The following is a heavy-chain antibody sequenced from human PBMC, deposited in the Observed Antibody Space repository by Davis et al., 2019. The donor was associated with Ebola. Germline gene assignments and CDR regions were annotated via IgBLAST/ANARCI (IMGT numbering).Heavy chain of an antibody. D-gene: IGHD4-17*01. V-gene: IGHV1-2*02. Sequence: ASVKVSCKASGYPFSLYTIHWLRRAPGQGLGWMGWIVPNSGVTNYAQKFQGRVTMTSDTSTGTVYMELLRLMSDDTAVYYCARDAVGDNILKLDYWGQGTLVTVSS. CDR3: ARDAVGDNILKLDY. CDR2: IVPNSGVT. J-gene: IGHJ4*02. CDR1: GYPFSLYT.